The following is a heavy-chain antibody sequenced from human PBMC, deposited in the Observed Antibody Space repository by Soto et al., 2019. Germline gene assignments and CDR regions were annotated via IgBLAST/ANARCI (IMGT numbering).Heavy chain of an antibody. CDR2: ISGGGGVST. Sequence: EVQLLESGGGLVQPGGSLTLSCAASGFTFSSYVMTWVRQAPGKGLEWVTGISGGGGVSTYYADSVKGPFTIARDNSINTLYLQMTRLRAEDTAVYYSAKDAITMVRRVNTWFAPSGQGPLVTLSS. D-gene: IGHD3-10*01. CDR1: GFTFSSYV. J-gene: IGHJ5*02. V-gene: IGHV3-23*01. CDR3: AKDAITMVRRVNTWFAP.